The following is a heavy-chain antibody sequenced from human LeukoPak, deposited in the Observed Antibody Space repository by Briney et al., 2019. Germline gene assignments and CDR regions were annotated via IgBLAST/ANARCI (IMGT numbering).Heavy chain of an antibody. CDR3: ARGDCNGGSCYLSLTTIDY. CDR2: IKQDGSEK. D-gene: IGHD2-15*01. CDR1: GFTFSSYW. J-gene: IGHJ4*02. Sequence: GGSLRLSCAASGFTFSSYWMSWVRQAPGKGLEWVANIKQDGSEKYYVDSVKGRFTISRDNAKNSLYLQMNSLRAEDTAVYYCARGDCNGGSCYLSLTTIDYWGQGTLVTVSS. V-gene: IGHV3-7*04.